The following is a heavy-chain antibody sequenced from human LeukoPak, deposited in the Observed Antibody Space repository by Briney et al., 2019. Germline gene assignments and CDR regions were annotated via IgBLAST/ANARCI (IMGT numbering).Heavy chain of an antibody. CDR2: VHLSGRT. CDR3: AREGGPYRPLDY. Sequence: PSETLSPTCGVSGGSISSTNWWTWVRQPPGEGLEWIGEVHLSGRTNYNPSLESRVTMSVDMCENHISLKLTSVTAADTAVYYCAREGGPYRPLDYSGQGTLVTVSS. V-gene: IGHV4-4*02. CDR1: GGSISSTNW. J-gene: IGHJ4*02.